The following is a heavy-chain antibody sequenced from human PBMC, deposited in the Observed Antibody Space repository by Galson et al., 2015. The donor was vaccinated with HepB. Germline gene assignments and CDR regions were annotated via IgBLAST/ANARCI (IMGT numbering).Heavy chain of an antibody. CDR3: ARTRGAAAGSGEN. D-gene: IGHD3-10*01. V-gene: IGHV3-74*01. CDR1: GFTFSSYW. J-gene: IGHJ4*02. CDR2: INSDGSYM. Sequence: SLRLSCAASGFTFSSYWMHWVRQVPGKGLVWVSRINSDGSYMTYADSVKGRFTISRDNAKNTLYLQMNSPRAEDTALYYCARTRGAAAGSGENGGQGALVTVAS.